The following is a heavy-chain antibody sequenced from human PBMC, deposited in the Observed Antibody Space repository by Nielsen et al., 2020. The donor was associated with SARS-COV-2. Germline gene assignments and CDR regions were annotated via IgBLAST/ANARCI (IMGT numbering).Heavy chain of an antibody. J-gene: IGHJ6*02. CDR3: ARLPHGYTYGRYYYHGLDV. CDR1: GFTFSSYD. V-gene: IGHV3-13*01. D-gene: IGHD5-18*01. CDR2: IGTAGDT. Sequence: GGSLRLSCAASGFTFSSYDMHWVRQATGKGLEWVSAIGTAGDTYYPGSVKGRFTISRENAKNSLYLQMNSLRAGDTAVYYCARLPHGYTYGRYYYHGLDVWGQGTTVTVSS.